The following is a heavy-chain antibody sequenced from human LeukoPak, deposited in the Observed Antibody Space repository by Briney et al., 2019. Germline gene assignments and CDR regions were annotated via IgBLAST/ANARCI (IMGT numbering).Heavy chain of an antibody. CDR2: INPNSGGT. J-gene: IGHJ5*02. Sequence: SVKVSCKVSGYTFTGYYMHWVRQAPGQGLEWMGWINPNSGGTNYAQKFQGRVTMTRDTSISTAYMELSRLRSDDTAVYYCARGAYYYDSSGPLDPWGQGTLVTVSS. CDR3: ARGAYYYDSSGPLDP. D-gene: IGHD3-22*01. CDR1: GYTFTGYY. V-gene: IGHV1-2*02.